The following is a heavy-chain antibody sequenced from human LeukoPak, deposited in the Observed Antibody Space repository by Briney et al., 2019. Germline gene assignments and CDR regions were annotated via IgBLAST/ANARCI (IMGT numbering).Heavy chain of an antibody. Sequence: SETLSLTCTVSGGSISSGDYYWSWIRQPPGKGLEWIGYICYSGSTYYNPSLKSRVTISVDTSKNQFSLKLSSVTAADTVVYYCARYIVVVGFDYWGQGTLVTVSS. CDR2: ICYSGST. J-gene: IGHJ4*02. V-gene: IGHV4-30-4*01. D-gene: IGHD2-15*01. CDR3: ARYIVVVGFDY. CDR1: GGSISSGDYY.